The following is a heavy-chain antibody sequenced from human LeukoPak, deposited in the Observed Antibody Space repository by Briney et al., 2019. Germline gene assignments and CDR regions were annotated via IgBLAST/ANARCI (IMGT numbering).Heavy chain of an antibody. CDR2: INSDGSNA. Sequence: GGSLRLSCAASGFTFSSFWMHWVRQAPGKGLVWVSRINSDGSNAAYADSVKGRFTISRDNAKTTVYLQMNSLRPEDTAVYYCARVGNNNGFAYWGQGNLVTVSS. CDR3: ARVGNNNGFAY. CDR1: GFTFSSFW. D-gene: IGHD5-18*01. J-gene: IGHJ4*02. V-gene: IGHV3-74*01.